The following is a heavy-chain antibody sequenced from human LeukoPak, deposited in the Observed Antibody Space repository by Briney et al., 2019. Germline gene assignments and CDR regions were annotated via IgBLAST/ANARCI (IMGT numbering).Heavy chain of an antibody. D-gene: IGHD7-27*01. Sequence: ASVKVSCKVSGYTLTELSMHWVRQAPGKGLEWMGGFDPEDGETIYAQRSQGRVTMTEDTSTDTAYMELSSLRSEDTAVYYCAADRNWGKGYYFDYWGQGTLVTVSS. CDR3: AADRNWGKGYYFDY. V-gene: IGHV1-24*01. CDR1: GYTLTELS. CDR2: FDPEDGET. J-gene: IGHJ4*02.